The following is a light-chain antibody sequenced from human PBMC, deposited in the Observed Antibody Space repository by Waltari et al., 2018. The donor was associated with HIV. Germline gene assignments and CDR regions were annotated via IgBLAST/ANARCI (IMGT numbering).Light chain of an antibody. J-gene: IGKJ2*01. CDR3: QQSYSTPYT. V-gene: IGKV1-39*01. Sequence: DIQMNQSTSSLYASVGDRVSITCRTSQSISNYLNWYQQKIGEAPNLLIHAASSLQSGVPSRFSGSGSGTDFTLTIRNLQPEDFATYYCQQSYSTPYTFGQGTKLQIK. CDR2: AAS. CDR1: QSISNY.